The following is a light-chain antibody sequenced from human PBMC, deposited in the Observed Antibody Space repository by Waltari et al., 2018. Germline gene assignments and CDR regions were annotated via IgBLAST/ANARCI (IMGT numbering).Light chain of an antibody. CDR2: QDT. Sequence: SYELTQPPSVSVSPGQTASITSSGETLGNNYVCWYQLKPGRSPVLVIYQDTKRPSGIPERFSGSNSENTATLTISGTQAMDEADYYCQAWDTSTAPYVFGTGTKVTVL. CDR3: QAWDTSTAPYV. V-gene: IGLV3-1*01. CDR1: TLGNNY. J-gene: IGLJ1*01.